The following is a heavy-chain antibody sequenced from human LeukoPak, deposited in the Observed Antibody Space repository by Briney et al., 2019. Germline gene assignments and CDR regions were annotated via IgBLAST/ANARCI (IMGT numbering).Heavy chain of an antibody. V-gene: IGHV3-30-3*01. D-gene: IGHD3-16*01. J-gene: IGHJ4*02. Sequence: GGSLRLSCAASGFTFSSYAMHWVRQAPGKGLEWVAVISYDGSNKYYADSVKGRFTISRDNAKNSLYLQMNSLRAEDTAVYFCARGPGGYYYWGQGTLVTVSS. CDR3: ARGPGGYYY. CDR1: GFTFSSYA. CDR2: ISYDGSNK.